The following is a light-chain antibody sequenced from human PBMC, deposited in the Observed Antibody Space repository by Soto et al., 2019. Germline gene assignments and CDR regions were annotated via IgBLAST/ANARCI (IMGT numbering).Light chain of an antibody. CDR3: QQFAKSST. V-gene: IGKV1-5*01. CDR1: HNIERW. Sequence: IQMTPAPSTLSTSVGDRVTITCRASHNIERWMAWYQQKRGRAPSLLIFDATTLHSGVPSRFSGGGSGTEFTLTINGLQPDDFATYYCQQFAKSSTFGQGTKVDIK. CDR2: DAT. J-gene: IGKJ1*01.